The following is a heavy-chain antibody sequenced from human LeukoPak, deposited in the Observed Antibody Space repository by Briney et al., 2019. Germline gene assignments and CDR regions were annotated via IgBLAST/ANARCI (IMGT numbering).Heavy chain of an antibody. CDR2: ISAYNGNT. J-gene: IGHJ6*02. Sequence: ASVKVSCKASGYTFTSYGISWVRQAPGQGLEWMGWISAYNGNTNYAQKLQGRVTMTTDTSTSTAYMELRSLRSVDTAVYYCARSNLEKGYYYYGMDVWGQGTTVTVSS. CDR3: ARSNLEKGYYYYGMDV. V-gene: IGHV1-18*01. CDR1: GYTFTSYG. D-gene: IGHD1-1*01.